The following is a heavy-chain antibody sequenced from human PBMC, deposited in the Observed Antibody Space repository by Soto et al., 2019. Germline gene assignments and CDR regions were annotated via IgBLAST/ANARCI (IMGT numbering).Heavy chain of an antibody. CDR3: ARAYSRRNEYFFDF. D-gene: IGHD6-13*01. CDR2: ITGSSNSI. CDR1: GFSFNSYY. Sequence: EVQLVESGGGLVKPGGSLRLSCAASGFSFNSYYMNWVRLAPGKGLEWVSSITGSSNSIYYADSVKGRFTIARDNAANSVYLQMDSLRAEDTAVYYCARAYSRRNEYFFDFWGQGTLVTVSS. V-gene: IGHV3-21*02. J-gene: IGHJ4*02.